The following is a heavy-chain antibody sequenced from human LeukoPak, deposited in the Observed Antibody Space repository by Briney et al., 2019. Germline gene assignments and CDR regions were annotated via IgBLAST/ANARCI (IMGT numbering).Heavy chain of an antibody. CDR1: GFVFSTHG. Sequence: GTSLRLSCAASGFVFSTHGMQWVRQAPGKGLEWVALIWHDGGKRYYADSVKGRFTISRDNSKNTLYLQMTTLRAEDTAVYYCARDAXTSEFFSWLDLWGQGTLVTVSS. CDR2: IWHDGGKR. J-gene: IGHJ5*02. CDR3: ARDAXTSEFFSWLDL. D-gene: IGHD3-22*01. V-gene: IGHV3-33*01.